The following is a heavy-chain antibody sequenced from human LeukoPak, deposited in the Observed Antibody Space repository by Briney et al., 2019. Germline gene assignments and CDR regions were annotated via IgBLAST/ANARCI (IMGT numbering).Heavy chain of an antibody. V-gene: IGHV1-2*04. Sequence: ASVKVSCKASGYTVTGYYMHWVRQAPGQGLEWMGWINPNSGGTNYAQKFQGWVTMTRDTSISTAYMELSSLRSEDTAVYYCAREQTRWYRDAFDIWGQGTMVTVSS. CDR2: INPNSGGT. CDR3: AREQTRWYRDAFDI. J-gene: IGHJ3*02. D-gene: IGHD6-13*01. CDR1: GYTVTGYY.